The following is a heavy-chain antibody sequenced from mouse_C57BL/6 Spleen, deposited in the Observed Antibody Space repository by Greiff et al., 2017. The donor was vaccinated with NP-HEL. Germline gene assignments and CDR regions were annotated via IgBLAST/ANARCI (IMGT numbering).Heavy chain of an antibody. CDR1: GFTFSDYG. J-gene: IGHJ4*01. CDR2: ISSGSSTI. V-gene: IGHV5-17*01. CDR3: ARAYYSNYGYAMDY. D-gene: IGHD2-5*01. Sequence: EVQLVESGGGLVKPGGSLKLSCAASGFTFSDYGMHWVRQAPEKGLEWVAYISSGSSTIYYADTVKGRFTISRDNAKNTLFLQMTSLRSEDTAMYYCARAYYSNYGYAMDYWGQGTSVTVSS.